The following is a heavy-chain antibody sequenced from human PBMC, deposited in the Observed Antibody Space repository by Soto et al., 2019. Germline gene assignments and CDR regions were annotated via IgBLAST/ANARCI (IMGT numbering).Heavy chain of an antibody. D-gene: IGHD2-2*01. CDR1: DDSISMGVYY. J-gene: IGHJ2*01. V-gene: IGHV4-31*03. CDR2: IYGTGNM. Sequence: QVQLQESGPGLVKPSQTLSLPCTVSDDSISMGVYYWSWIRKHPGKGLEWIGYIYGTGNMYYKSSLKSRLTFSVATSKNHFSLKLTSVTAADTAVYYCARGTDTWFFALWGSGTLVTVSS. CDR3: ARGTDTWFFAL.